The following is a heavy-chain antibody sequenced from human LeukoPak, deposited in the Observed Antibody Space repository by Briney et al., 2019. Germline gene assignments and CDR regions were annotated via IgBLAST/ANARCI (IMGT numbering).Heavy chain of an antibody. D-gene: IGHD6-19*01. CDR2: ISWNSGSI. J-gene: IGHJ4*02. CDR3: AKGRWLVPSSSNFDY. CDR1: GFTFSSYA. V-gene: IGHV3-9*01. Sequence: GGSLRLSCAASGFTFSSYAMSWVRQAPGKGLEWVSGISWNSGSIGYADSVKGRFTISRDNAKNSLYLQMNSLRAEDTALYYCAKGRWLVPSSSNFDYWGQGTLVTVSS.